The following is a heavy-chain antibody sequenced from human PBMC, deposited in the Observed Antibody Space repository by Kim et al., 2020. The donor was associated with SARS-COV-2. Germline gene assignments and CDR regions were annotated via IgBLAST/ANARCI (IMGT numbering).Heavy chain of an antibody. CDR3: ARGGPTISGFSDY. CDR2: ISYDGSNK. Sequence: GGSLRLSCAASGFTFSSYAMHWVRQAPGKGLEWVAVISYDGSNKYYADSVKGRFTISRDNSKNTLYLQMNSLRAEDTAVYYCARGGPTISGFSDYWGQGTLVTVSS. J-gene: IGHJ4*02. D-gene: IGHD3-3*01. V-gene: IGHV3-30*04. CDR1: GFTFSSYA.